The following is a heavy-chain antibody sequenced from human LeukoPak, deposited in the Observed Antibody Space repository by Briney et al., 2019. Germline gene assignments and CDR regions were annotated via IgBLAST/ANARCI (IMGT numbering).Heavy chain of an antibody. D-gene: IGHD6-6*01. CDR2: IIPIFGTA. V-gene: IGHV1-69*05. CDR1: GGTFSSYA. Sequence: SVKVSCKASGGTFSSYAISWVRQAPGQGLEWMGGIIPIFGTANYAQKFQGRVTITTDKSTSTAYMELSSLRSEDTAVYYCARKPLGSSHAVDWGQGTLVTVSS. J-gene: IGHJ4*02. CDR3: ARKPLGSSHAVD.